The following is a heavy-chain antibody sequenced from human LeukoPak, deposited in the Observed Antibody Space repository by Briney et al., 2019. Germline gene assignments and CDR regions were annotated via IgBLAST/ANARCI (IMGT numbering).Heavy chain of an antibody. J-gene: IGHJ4*02. V-gene: IGHV3-21*01. CDR3: ARDSSSWYYFDY. Sequence: GGSLRLSCAASGFTFSSYSMNWVRQAPGKGLEWVSSISSSSSYIYYADSVKGRFTISRDNAKNSLYLQMNSLRAEDTAVYYCARDSSSWYYFDYWGREPWSPSPQ. D-gene: IGHD6-13*01. CDR2: ISSSSSYI. CDR1: GFTFSSYS.